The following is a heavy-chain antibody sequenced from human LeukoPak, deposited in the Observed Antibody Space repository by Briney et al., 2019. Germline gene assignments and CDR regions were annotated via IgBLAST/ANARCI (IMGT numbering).Heavy chain of an antibody. V-gene: IGHV4-59*01. CDR1: GGSISSYY. Sequence: PSETLSLTCTVSGGSISSYYWSWIRQPPGKGLEWIGYIYYSGSTNYNPSLKSRVTISVDTSKNRFSLKLSSVTAADTAVYYCARSSVAGYIDYWGQGTLVTVSS. CDR2: IYYSGST. D-gene: IGHD6-19*01. J-gene: IGHJ4*02. CDR3: ARSSVAGYIDY.